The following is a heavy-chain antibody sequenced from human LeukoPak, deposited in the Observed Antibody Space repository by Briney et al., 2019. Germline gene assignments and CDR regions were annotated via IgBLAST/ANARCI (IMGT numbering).Heavy chain of an antibody. CDR2: INHSGST. D-gene: IGHD3-22*01. Sequence: PSETLSLTCAVYGGSFSGYYWSWIRQPPGKGLEWIGEINHSGSTNYNPSLKSRVTISVDTSKNQFSLKLSSVIAADTAVYYCARDLTYYYDSSGYPLGYWGQGTLVTVSS. J-gene: IGHJ4*02. CDR1: GGSFSGYY. V-gene: IGHV4-34*01. CDR3: ARDLTYYYDSSGYPLGY.